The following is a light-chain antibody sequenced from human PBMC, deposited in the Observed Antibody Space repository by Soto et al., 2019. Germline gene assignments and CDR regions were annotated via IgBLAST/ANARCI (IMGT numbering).Light chain of an antibody. CDR3: QQRKNWPIT. CDR2: DAS. CDR1: QSVSSY. Sequence: EIVLTQSPATLSLSPGERATLSCRASQSVSSYLAWYQQKPGQAPRLLIYDASNRATGIPARFSGSGSGTDFPLTSSSLEPEDFAVYYCQQRKNWPITFGQGTRLETK. J-gene: IGKJ5*01. V-gene: IGKV3-11*01.